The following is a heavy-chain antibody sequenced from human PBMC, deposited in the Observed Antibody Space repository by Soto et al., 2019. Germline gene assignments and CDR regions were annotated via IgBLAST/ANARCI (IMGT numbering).Heavy chain of an antibody. Sequence: PSETLSLTCSVSGGSMRSYYWNWLRQPAGKGLEWIGRIYSRGDTNYNPSVKSRVTMSVDTSKNEFSMTLNSLTAADTVVYYCAGIGEDVYYGMDVWGQGTTVTVSS. J-gene: IGHJ6*02. V-gene: IGHV4-4*07. CDR2: IYSRGDT. D-gene: IGHD2-21*01. CDR1: GGSMRSYY. CDR3: AGIGEDVYYGMDV.